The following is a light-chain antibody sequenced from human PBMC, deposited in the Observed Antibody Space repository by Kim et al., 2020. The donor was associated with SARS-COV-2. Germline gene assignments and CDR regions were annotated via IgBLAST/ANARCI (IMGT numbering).Light chain of an antibody. J-gene: IGLJ3*02. Sequence: GPSVTISCTGTSSDSIFYNYVSWYQQPPGKAPKLILFDVHKRPSGVPDRFSGSKSGSTASLTVSGLQLEDEAHYFCASYAGGGDVQFGGGTKLTVL. CDR2: DVH. V-gene: IGLV2-8*01. CDR1: SSDSIFYNY. CDR3: ASYAGGGDVQ.